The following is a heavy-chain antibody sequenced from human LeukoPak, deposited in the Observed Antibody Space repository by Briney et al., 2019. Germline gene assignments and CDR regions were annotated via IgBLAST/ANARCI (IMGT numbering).Heavy chain of an antibody. CDR1: GYTFTNYA. Sequence: ASVKVSCKASGYTFTNYAMNWVRQAPGQGLEWMGWINTNTVNPTYAQGFTGRFVFSLDTSVSTAYLQISSLKAEDTTVYYCARGTSGLVTTNDYWGQGTLVTVSS. CDR3: ARGTSGLVTTNDY. V-gene: IGHV7-4-1*02. D-gene: IGHD3/OR15-3a*01. J-gene: IGHJ4*02. CDR2: INTNTVNP.